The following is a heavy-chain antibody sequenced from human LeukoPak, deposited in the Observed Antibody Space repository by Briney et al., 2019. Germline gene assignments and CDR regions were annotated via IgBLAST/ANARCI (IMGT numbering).Heavy chain of an antibody. CDR2: IYHSGST. D-gene: IGHD6-13*01. V-gene: IGHV4-30-2*01. Sequence: SETLSLTCAVSGGSISSGGYSWSWVRQPPGRGLEWIGYIYHSGSTYYNPSLKSRVTISVDRSKNQFSLKLSSVTAADTAVYYCAREGRAAAGYYFDYWGQGTLVTVSS. CDR1: GGSISSGGYS. CDR3: AREGRAAAGYYFDY. J-gene: IGHJ4*02.